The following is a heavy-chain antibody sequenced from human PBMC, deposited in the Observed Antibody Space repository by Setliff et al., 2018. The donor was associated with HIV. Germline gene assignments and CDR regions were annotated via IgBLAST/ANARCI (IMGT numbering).Heavy chain of an antibody. CDR1: GATFANFA. V-gene: IGHV1-69*10. J-gene: IGHJ5*02. Sequence: SVKVSCKAPGATFANFALNWVRQAPGQGPEWMGGIVPRDAITKYAPKFQGRLTITADKSTNTVYMELSSLRSDDTAVYYCAKCSEMLGTPATSSGYYCGWFDPWGQGTLVTVSS. D-gene: IGHD3-22*01. CDR2: IVPRDAIT. CDR3: AKCSEMLGTPATSSGYYCGWFDP.